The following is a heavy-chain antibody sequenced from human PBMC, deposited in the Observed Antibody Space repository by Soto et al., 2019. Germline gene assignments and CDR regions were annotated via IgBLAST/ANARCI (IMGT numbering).Heavy chain of an antibody. CDR3: AKGSTAMTYFDY. Sequence: QVQLVESGGGVVQPGRSLRLSCAASGFIFGSYGMHWVRQAPGKGLEWVAVISYDGSNKYYADTVKGRFTISRDNSKNTLYLQMNSLRAEDTAVYYCAKGSTAMTYFDYWGQGTLVTVSS. J-gene: IGHJ4*02. CDR1: GFIFGSYG. D-gene: IGHD5-18*01. V-gene: IGHV3-30*18. CDR2: ISYDGSNK.